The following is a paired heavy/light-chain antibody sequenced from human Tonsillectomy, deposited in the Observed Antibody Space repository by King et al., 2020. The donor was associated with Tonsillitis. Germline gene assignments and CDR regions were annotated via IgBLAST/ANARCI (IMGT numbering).Light chain of an antibody. J-gene: IGKJ1*01. CDR1: QDIRDD. Sequence: AIQLTQSPSSLSASVGDRVTITCRASQDIRDDLGWYQQKPGEAPKLLIYAVSSLQSGVPSRFSGSGSGTDFSLTISGLQPEDFATYYCLQDYNYPRTFGQGTKVEIK. V-gene: IGKV1-6*01. CDR2: AVS. CDR3: LQDYNYPRT.
Heavy chain of an antibody. Sequence: QVQLQQWGAGLLKPSETLSLTCAVYGGSFSGYYWNWIRQPPGKGLEWIGEINHSGSTNYNPSLKSRVSISVDTSKKQFSLKLNSVTAADTGVYYCARGGDIIVISSAYYYMDVWGKGTTVTVSS. J-gene: IGHJ6*03. CDR2: INHSGST. D-gene: IGHD2-2*01. CDR1: GGSFSGYY. CDR3: ARGGDIIVISSAYYYMDV. V-gene: IGHV4-34*01.